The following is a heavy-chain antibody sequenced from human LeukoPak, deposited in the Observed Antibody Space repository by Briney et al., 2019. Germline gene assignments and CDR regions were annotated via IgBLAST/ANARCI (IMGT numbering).Heavy chain of an antibody. Sequence: GGSLRLSCAGSGFTFNTYGMHWVRPAPGRGLEWVALISFVVINKYYADSVKGRFTISRDNSKNTLYLQMNSLRAEDTAVYYCARGSSGWSHEGYFDYWGQGILVTVSS. CDR1: GFTFNTYG. CDR3: ARGSSGWSHEGYFDY. V-gene: IGHV3-30*03. D-gene: IGHD6-19*01. J-gene: IGHJ4*02. CDR2: ISFVVINK.